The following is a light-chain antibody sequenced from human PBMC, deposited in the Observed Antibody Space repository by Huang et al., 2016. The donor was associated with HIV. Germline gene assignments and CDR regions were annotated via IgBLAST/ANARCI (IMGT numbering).Light chain of an antibody. Sequence: EVLLTQSPATLSVSPGEGATLSCRASQNVNTNLAWYQQKPGRAPRLLISGASTRATGIPARFSGSGSGTELTLTISSLQSEDFAVYYCQHYNFWPHTFGQGTKLDMK. CDR2: GAS. CDR1: QNVNTN. J-gene: IGKJ2*01. V-gene: IGKV3-15*01. CDR3: QHYNFWPHT.